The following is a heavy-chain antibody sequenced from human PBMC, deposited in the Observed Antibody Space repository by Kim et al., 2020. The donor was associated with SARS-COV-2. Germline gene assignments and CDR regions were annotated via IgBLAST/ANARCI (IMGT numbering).Heavy chain of an antibody. CDR3: AKDPDNWNDDDAFDI. D-gene: IGHD1-1*01. V-gene: IGHV3-23*01. J-gene: IGHJ3*02. Sequence: DSVKGRFTISRDNSKNTLYLQMNSLRAEDTAVYYCAKDPDNWNDDDAFDIWGQGTMVTVSS.